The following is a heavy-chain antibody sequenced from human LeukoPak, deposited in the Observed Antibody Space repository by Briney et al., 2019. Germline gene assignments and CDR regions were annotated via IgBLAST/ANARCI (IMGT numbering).Heavy chain of an antibody. Sequence: SETLSLTCTVSGGSISGGSYYWSWIRQPAGKGLEWIGRIYTSGSTNYNPSLKSRVTISVDTSKNQFSLKLSSVTAADTAVYYCARGKIAARALDYWGQGTLVTVSS. J-gene: IGHJ4*02. CDR3: ARGKIAARALDY. CDR1: GGSISGGSYY. D-gene: IGHD6-6*01. V-gene: IGHV4-61*02. CDR2: IYTSGST.